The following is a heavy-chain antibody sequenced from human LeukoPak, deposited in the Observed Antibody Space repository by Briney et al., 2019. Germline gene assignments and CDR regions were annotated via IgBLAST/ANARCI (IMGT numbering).Heavy chain of an antibody. J-gene: IGHJ3*02. CDR1: GDSISRYY. V-gene: IGHV4-59*12. CDR2: IYYSGST. CDR3: ARSTFDAFDI. Sequence: SETLSLTCTVSGDSISRYYWSWIRQPPGKGLEWIGYIYYSGSTNYIPSLKRRVTISVDTSKNQFSLKLSSVTAADTAVYYCARSTFDAFDIWGQGTMVTVSS.